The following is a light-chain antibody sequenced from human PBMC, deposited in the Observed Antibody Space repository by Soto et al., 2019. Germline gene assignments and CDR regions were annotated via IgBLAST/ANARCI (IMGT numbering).Light chain of an antibody. V-gene: IGLV2-14*01. CDR3: SSYTTSGTPV. CDR2: EVS. J-gene: IGLJ3*02. Sequence: QSVLTQPASVSGSPGQTITISCTGTSSDVGGYNYLSWYQQHPGKATKVMLYEVSTRPSGVSNRSSGSKSGNTASLTISGLQAEDEADYFCSSYTTSGTPVFGGVTNLTVL. CDR1: SSDVGGYNY.